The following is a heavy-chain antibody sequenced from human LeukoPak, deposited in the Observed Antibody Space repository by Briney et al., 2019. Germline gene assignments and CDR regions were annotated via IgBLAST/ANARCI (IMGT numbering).Heavy chain of an antibody. Sequence: SETLSLTCTVSGGSISSGGYYWSWIRQHPGKGLEWIGYIYYSGSTYYNPSLKSRVTISVDTSKNQFSLKLSSVTAADTAVYYCARRQQWPTIFDYWGQGTLVTVSS. V-gene: IGHV4-31*03. D-gene: IGHD6-19*01. CDR2: IYYSGST. CDR1: GGSISSGGYY. CDR3: ARRQQWPTIFDY. J-gene: IGHJ4*02.